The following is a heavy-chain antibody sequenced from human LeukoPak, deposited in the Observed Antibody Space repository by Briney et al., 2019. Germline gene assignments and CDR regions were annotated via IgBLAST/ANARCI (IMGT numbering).Heavy chain of an antibody. Sequence: GGSLRLSCAASGFTFSSYAMHWVRQAPGKGLEYVSAISSNGDNTYYANSVKGRFTISRDNSKNTLYLQMNSLRAEDTAVYYCAKDIAAAVPNFDYWGQGTLVTVSS. CDR3: AKDIAAAVPNFDY. CDR2: ISSNGDNT. CDR1: GFTFSSYA. D-gene: IGHD6-13*01. J-gene: IGHJ4*02. V-gene: IGHV3-64*01.